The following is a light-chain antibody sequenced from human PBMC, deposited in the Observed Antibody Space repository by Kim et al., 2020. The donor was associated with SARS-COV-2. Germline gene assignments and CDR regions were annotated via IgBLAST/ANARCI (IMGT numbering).Light chain of an antibody. J-gene: IGKJ2*01. CDR3: QQSHSIPYT. Sequence: SASAGDSITITCRASQTIRRYLNWYQQKPGKAPNLLISAASTLQSGVPSRFSGGGSGTEFTLTINSLQPEDSATYYCQQSHSIPYTFGQGTKLEI. CDR2: AAS. CDR1: QTIRRY. V-gene: IGKV1-39*01.